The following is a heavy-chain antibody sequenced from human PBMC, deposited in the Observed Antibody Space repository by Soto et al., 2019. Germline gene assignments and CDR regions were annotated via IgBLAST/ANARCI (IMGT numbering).Heavy chain of an antibody. CDR1: GFTFRSYW. D-gene: IGHD4-17*01. CDR2: IRPDGSKK. V-gene: IGHV3-7*03. J-gene: IGHJ5*01. CDR3: AREEGATVANNWFDS. Sequence: EVQVVESGGGLVQPGGSLRVSCVGSGFTFRSYWMSWVRQAPGKGLEWVANIRPDGSKKYYVDSVKGRFTISRDNAKNSLYLQMSSLRAEDTAVYYCAREEGATVANNWFDSWGQGALVTVSS.